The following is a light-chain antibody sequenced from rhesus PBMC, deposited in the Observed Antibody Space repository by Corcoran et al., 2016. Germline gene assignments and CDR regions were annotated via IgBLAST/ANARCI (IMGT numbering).Light chain of an antibody. Sequence: DIQMTQSPSSLSASVGDTVTITCRASQGISSWLAWYQQKPGKAPKLLIYKASSLQSGVPSRFSGSGSGTDFPLTISSLQSEDFATYYCQQYSSRPYSFGQGTKVEIK. CDR3: QQYSSRPYS. CDR1: QGISSW. V-gene: IGKV1-22*01. J-gene: IGKJ2*01. CDR2: KAS.